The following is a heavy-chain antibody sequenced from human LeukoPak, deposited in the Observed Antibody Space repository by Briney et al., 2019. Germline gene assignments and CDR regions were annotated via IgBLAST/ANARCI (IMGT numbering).Heavy chain of an antibody. D-gene: IGHD5-24*01. V-gene: IGHV3-48*03. CDR2: ITGRGNTI. J-gene: IGHJ4*02. CDR1: GFVFNSYE. Sequence: GGSLRLSCVASGFVFNSYEMSWVRQAPGKGLEWLSYITGRGNTIYYADSVRGRFTISRDNAKLSLYLQMNTLRAEDTAIYYCARSLGPTKPFDFWGKGTPVTVPS. CDR3: ARSLGPTKPFDF.